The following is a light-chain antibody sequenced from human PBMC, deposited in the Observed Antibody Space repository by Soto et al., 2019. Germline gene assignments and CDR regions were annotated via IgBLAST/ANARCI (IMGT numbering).Light chain of an antibody. CDR3: SSYTSISSWV. CDR2: EAT. J-gene: IGLJ3*02. Sequence: QSALTQPASVSGSPEQSITISCTGTSSDVGSYNLVSWYQQHPGKATKVMIYEATKRPSGVSNRFSGSKSGNTASLTISGLQAEDDADYYCSSYTSISSWVFGGGTKLTV. V-gene: IGLV2-14*02. CDR1: SSDVGSYNL.